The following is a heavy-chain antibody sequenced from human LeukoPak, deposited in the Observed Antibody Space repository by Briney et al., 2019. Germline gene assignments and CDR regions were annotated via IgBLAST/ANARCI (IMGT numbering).Heavy chain of an antibody. CDR2: ITNSGSTI. J-gene: IGHJ6*03. D-gene: IGHD2-21*02. V-gene: IGHV3-11*01. Sequence: GGSLRLSCAASGFTFSDYYMSWVRQAPGKGLEWVSYITNSGSTIYYADSVKGRFTISRDNAKNSLYLQMNSLRAEDTAVYYCARGRGLVRLGDSFDYSMDVWGMGATVTVSS. CDR1: GFTFSDYY. CDR3: ARGRGLVRLGDSFDYSMDV.